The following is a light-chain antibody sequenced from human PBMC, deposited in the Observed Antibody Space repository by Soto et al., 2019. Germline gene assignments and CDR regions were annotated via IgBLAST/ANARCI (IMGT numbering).Light chain of an antibody. CDR3: QQRSAWPLT. CDR2: DIS. J-gene: IGKJ4*01. CDR1: QSVGSH. Sequence: EIVLTQSPASLSLSPGERATLSCRASQSVGSHFAWYQQKPGQGPRLVIYDISKRATGIPARFSGSGFGTDFTLTISSPEPEDFAVYFCQQRSAWPLTFGGGTKVEI. V-gene: IGKV3-11*01.